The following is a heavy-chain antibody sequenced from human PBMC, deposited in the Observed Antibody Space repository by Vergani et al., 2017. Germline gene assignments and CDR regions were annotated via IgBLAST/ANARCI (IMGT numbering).Heavy chain of an antibody. CDR2: IYPGDSDT. CDR1: GYSFTSYW. J-gene: IGHJ4*02. D-gene: IGHD3-22*01. CDR3: AMPTNYDISGYYLGY. Sequence: VQLVQSGAEVKKPGESLKISCKGSGYSFTSYWIGWVRQMTGKGLEWMGIIYPGDSDTRYSPSFQGQGTISAAKSISTAYLQWSSLKASDTAMYYCAMPTNYDISGYYLGYWGQGTLVTVSS. V-gene: IGHV5-51*01.